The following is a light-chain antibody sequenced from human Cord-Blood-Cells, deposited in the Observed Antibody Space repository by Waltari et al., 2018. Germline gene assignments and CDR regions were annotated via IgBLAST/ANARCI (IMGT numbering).Light chain of an antibody. CDR3: QPSYSTPYS. CDR2: AAS. V-gene: IGKV1-39*01. CDR1: QSINSY. Sequence: IQMTQVRAYLSASVVYRVSITCRASQSINSYLNWYQQKPAKAPKRLIYAASSLQSGLPSRFSRTGAETDYTLPISSMQPDDFATYYSQPSYSTPYSFDQGTKLEIK. J-gene: IGKJ2*03.